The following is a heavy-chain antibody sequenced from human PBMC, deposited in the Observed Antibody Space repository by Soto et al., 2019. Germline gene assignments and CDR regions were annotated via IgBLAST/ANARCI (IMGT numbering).Heavy chain of an antibody. Sequence: EVHLVESGGGLVQPGGSLRLSCAASGIIFSDYWMTWIRQAPGKGLEWVANIKHDGTKRDYADSVKGRFTISRDNVKNSLFLQMNNLRPEDSATYYCASRRPNDNYYGVLDYWGQGTLVTVSS. CDR2: IKHDGTKR. J-gene: IGHJ4*02. D-gene: IGHD3-3*01. V-gene: IGHV3-7*03. CDR1: GIIFSDYW. CDR3: ASRRPNDNYYGVLDY.